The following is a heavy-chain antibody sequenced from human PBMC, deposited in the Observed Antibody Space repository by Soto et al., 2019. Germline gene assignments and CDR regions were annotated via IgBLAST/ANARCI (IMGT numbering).Heavy chain of an antibody. J-gene: IGHJ1*01. V-gene: IGHV1-3*01. CDR3: AREFPSLSSNWREYFQP. CDR1: GYIFSNYV. D-gene: IGHD6-13*01. CDR2: INAGNGKT. Sequence: ASVKVSCKASGYIFSNYVMHWVRQAPGQSFEWMGWINAGNGKTKSSEKFQGRVTITRDTSASTVYMELSSLTSEDTAVYYCAREFPSLSSNWREYFQPWGQGTLVTVS.